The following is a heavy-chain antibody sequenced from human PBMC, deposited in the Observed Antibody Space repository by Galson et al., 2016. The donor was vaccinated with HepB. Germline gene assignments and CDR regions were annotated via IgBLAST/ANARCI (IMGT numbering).Heavy chain of an antibody. Sequence: SVKVSCKASGYTFTGHYMHWVRQAPGQGLEWVGRININSGDTIYAQNFQGWVTMTRDTSISTAYMELKRLRSDDTAVYYCARGDYYYGMDVWGQGNPGHRL. CDR3: ARGDYYYGMDV. CDR1: GYTFTGHY. V-gene: IGHV1-2*04. CDR2: ININSGDT. J-gene: IGHJ6*02.